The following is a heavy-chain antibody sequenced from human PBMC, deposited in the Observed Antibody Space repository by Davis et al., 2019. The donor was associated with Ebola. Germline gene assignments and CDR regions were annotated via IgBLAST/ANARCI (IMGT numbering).Heavy chain of an antibody. CDR3: ARGLGEYSRSFDY. Sequence: SETLSLTCTVSGGSISSYYWSWIRQPPGKGLEWIGEINHSGSTNYNSSLKSRLTVSVDASKNQFSLKLSSVTAADTAMYYCARGLGEYSRSFDYWGQGNLVTVSS. CDR1: GGSISSYY. D-gene: IGHD6-6*01. J-gene: IGHJ4*02. V-gene: IGHV4-34*01. CDR2: INHSGST.